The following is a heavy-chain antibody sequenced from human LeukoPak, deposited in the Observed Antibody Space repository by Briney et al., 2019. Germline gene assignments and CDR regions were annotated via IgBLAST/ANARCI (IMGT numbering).Heavy chain of an antibody. CDR1: GGSFSGYY. CDR2: INHSGST. Sequence: PSETLSLTCAVYGGSFSGYYWSWIRQPPGKGLEWIGEINHSGSTNYNPSLKSRVTISVDTSKNQFSLKLSSVTAADTAVYYCARRRYYYDSSGYLINYYYYYGMDVWGQGTTVTVSS. D-gene: IGHD3-22*01. V-gene: IGHV4-34*01. J-gene: IGHJ6*02. CDR3: ARRRYYYDSSGYLINYYYYYGMDV.